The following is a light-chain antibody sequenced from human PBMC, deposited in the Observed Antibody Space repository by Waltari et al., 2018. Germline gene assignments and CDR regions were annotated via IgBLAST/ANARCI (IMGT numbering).Light chain of an antibody. Sequence: EIVLTQSPATLSLSPGEGANLSCRASENAFQYVPWYQQRPGQAPRLLISDASNRATGVPDRFAAFGSGTDFTLTISSLEPEDFAVYYCQQRNDWPLTFGGGTRVEIK. CDR2: DAS. CDR1: ENAFQY. CDR3: QQRNDWPLT. J-gene: IGKJ4*01. V-gene: IGKV3-11*01.